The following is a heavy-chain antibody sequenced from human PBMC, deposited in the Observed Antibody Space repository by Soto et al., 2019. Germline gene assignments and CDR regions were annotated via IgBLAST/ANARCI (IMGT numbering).Heavy chain of an antibody. J-gene: IGHJ3*02. V-gene: IGHV3-9*01. CDR3: AKDIRGYGDLRGAFDI. Sequence: SLRLSCAASVFTFDDYAMHWVRQAPGKGLEWVSGISWNSGSIGYADSVKGRFTISRDNAKNSLYLQMNSLRAEDTALYYCAKDIRGYGDLRGAFDIWGQGTMVTVSS. CDR2: ISWNSGSI. D-gene: IGHD4-17*01. CDR1: VFTFDDYA.